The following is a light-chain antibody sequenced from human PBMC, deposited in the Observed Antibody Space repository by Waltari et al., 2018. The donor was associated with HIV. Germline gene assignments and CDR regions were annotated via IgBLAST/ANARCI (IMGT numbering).Light chain of an antibody. CDR2: DAS. CDR3: QQRSDWPPT. CDR1: QRVGSY. J-gene: IGKJ1*01. V-gene: IGKV3-11*01. Sequence: EIVLTQSTATLSLSPGERATLSCRTSQRVGSYLGWYQQKPGQAPRLLIYDASNRATVIPARFSGSGSGTDFTLTISSLEPEDFAVYYCQQRSDWPPTFGQGTKVEIK.